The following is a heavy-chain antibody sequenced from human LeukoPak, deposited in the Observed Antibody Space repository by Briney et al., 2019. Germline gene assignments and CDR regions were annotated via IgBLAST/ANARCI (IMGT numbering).Heavy chain of an antibody. V-gene: IGHV4-34*01. CDR3: ARLNSGWSSDAFDI. D-gene: IGHD6-19*01. J-gene: IGHJ3*02. CDR1: GGSFSGYY. CDR2: INHSGST. Sequence: PSETLSLTCAVYGGSFSGYYWSWIRQPPGKGLEWIGEINHSGSTYYNPSLKSRVTISVDTSKNQFSLKLSSVTAADTAVYYCARLNSGWSSDAFDIWGQGTMVTVSS.